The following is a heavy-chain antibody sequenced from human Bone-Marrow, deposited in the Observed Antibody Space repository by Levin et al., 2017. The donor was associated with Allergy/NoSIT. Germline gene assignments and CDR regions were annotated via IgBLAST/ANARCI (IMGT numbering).Heavy chain of an antibody. V-gene: IGHV3-43*01. D-gene: IGHD6-19*01. Sequence: GGSLRLSCAASGFTFDDYTMHWVRQAPGKGLEWVSLISWDGGSTYYADSVKGRFTISRDNSKNSLYLQMNSLRTEDTALYYCAKEDSSGWYSNFDYWGQGTLVTVSS. J-gene: IGHJ4*02. CDR2: ISWDGGST. CDR1: GFTFDDYT. CDR3: AKEDSSGWYSNFDY.